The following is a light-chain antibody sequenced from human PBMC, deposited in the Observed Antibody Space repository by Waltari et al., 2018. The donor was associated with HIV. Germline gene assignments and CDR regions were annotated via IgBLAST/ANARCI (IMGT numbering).Light chain of an antibody. CDR3: QHRYNWPRVT. CDR2: DTS. V-gene: IGKV3-11*01. CDR1: QSVGSY. J-gene: IGKJ5*01. Sequence: EIVLTQSPATLSLSPGDSATLSCRASQSVGSYLAWYQQKPGQAPRLLIVDTSDTATGIPARFSGTGSGTDFTLTISSLEPEDFAVYYCQHRYNWPRVTFGQGTRLEIK.